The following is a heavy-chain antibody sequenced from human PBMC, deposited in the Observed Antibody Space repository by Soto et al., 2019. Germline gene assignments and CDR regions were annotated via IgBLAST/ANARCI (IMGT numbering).Heavy chain of an antibody. D-gene: IGHD3-22*01. V-gene: IGHV1-69*01. Sequence: QVQLVQSGAEVKKPGSSVKVSCKASGGTFSSYAISWVRQAPGQGLEWKGGIIPIFGTANYAQKFQGRVTITADESTSTAYMELSSLRSEDTAVYYCASSHYYDSSGYYRNYYYYYGMDVWGQGTTVTVSS. CDR1: GGTFSSYA. J-gene: IGHJ6*02. CDR3: ASSHYYDSSGYYRNYYYYYGMDV. CDR2: IIPIFGTA.